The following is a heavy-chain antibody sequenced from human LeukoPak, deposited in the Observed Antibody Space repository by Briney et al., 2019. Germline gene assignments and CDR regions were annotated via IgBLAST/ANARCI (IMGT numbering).Heavy chain of an antibody. CDR2: IYYSGTT. CDR1: GGSTSSSSYY. D-gene: IGHD6-19*01. CDR3: ARREYSSGWGHGY. Sequence: SETLSLTCTVSGGSTSSSSYYWGWIRQPPGKGMEWIGSIYYSGTTYYNPSLKSRVTISVDMSKNQFSLKLSSVTAADTAVYYSARREYSSGWGHGYWGQGTLVTVSS. V-gene: IGHV4-39*01. J-gene: IGHJ4*02.